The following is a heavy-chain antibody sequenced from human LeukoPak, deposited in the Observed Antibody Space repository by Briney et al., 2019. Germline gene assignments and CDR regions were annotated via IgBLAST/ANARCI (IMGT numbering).Heavy chain of an antibody. V-gene: IGHV5-51*01. CDR3: ARHLSQRWLDY. D-gene: IGHD5-12*01. Sequence: GESLKISCEGSGYSFTAYWIGWVRQMPGKGLEWMGIIYPGDSDTRYSPSFQGQVTISADKSISTAYLQWSSLKASDTAMYYCARHLSQRWLDYWGQGTLVTVSS. CDR1: GYSFTAYW. J-gene: IGHJ4*02. CDR2: IYPGDSDT.